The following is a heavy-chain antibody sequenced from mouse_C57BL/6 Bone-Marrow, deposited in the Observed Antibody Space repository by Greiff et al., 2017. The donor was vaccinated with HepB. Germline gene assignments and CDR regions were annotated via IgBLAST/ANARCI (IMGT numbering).Heavy chain of an antibody. J-gene: IGHJ1*03. CDR3: VIGYGSSYWWYFDV. V-gene: IGHV10-3*01. Sequence: GGGLVQPKGSLKLSCAASGFTFNTYAMHWVRQAPGKGLEWVARIRSKSSNYATYYADSVKDRFTISRDDSQSMLYLQMNNLKTEDTAMYYCVIGYGSSYWWYFDVWGTGTTVTVSS. CDR1: GFTFNTYA. CDR2: IRSKSSNYAT. D-gene: IGHD1-1*01.